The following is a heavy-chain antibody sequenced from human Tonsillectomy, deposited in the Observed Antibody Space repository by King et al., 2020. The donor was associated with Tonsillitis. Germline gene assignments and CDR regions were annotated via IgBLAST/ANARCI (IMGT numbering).Heavy chain of an antibody. V-gene: IGHV3-43D*03. CDR1: GFTFDDYA. J-gene: IGHJ6*02. Sequence: VQLVESGGVVVQPGGSLRLSCAASGFTFDDYAMHWVRQAPGKGLEWVSLISWDGGSTYYADSVKGRFTISRDNSKNSLYLQMNSLRAEDTALYYCAKDEGRSPGAGMDVWRQATPVTVSS. CDR2: ISWDGGST. CDR3: AKDEGRSPGAGMDV. D-gene: IGHD3-10*01.